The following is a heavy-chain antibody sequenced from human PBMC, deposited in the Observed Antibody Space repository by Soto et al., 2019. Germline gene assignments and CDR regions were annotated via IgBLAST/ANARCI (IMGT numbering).Heavy chain of an antibody. CDR3: ARVPIITGTTRFDY. V-gene: IGHV4-30-4*01. CDR2: IYYSGST. Sequence: TLSLTCTVSGGSLSRGGYYWGWVRQPPGKGLEWIGYIYYSGSTYYNPSLKSRVTISVDTSKNQFSLKLSSVTAADTAVYYCARVPIITGTTRFDYWGQGTLVTVSS. CDR1: GGSLSRGGYY. D-gene: IGHD1-7*01. J-gene: IGHJ4*02.